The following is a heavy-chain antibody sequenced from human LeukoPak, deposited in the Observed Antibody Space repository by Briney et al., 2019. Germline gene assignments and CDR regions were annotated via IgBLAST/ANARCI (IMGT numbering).Heavy chain of an antibody. D-gene: IGHD2/OR15-2a*01. J-gene: IGHJ4*02. V-gene: IGHV3-15*01. Sequence: GGSLRPSCAASGFIFMNAWMIWVRQAPGKGLEWVGRIKSNADGGTPDYVAPARGRFTISRDDSKNTLYPQMNSLKTEDTAVYYCTTFYHEYSPYWGRGTLVTVSS. CDR1: GFIFMNAW. CDR2: IKSNADGGTP. CDR3: TTFYHEYSPY.